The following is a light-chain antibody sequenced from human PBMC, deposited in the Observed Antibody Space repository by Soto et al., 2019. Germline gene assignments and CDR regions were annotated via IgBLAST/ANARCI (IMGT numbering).Light chain of an antibody. CDR2: DAS. CDR1: QGSTKY. Sequence: IQWTQSPSSLSASVVDRVTITCRASQGSTKYLAWYQQKPGKAPNLLIYDASTLHSGVPSRFSGSGSGTEFTLTISSLQPDDFATYYCQKYNSYSWKFGPGTKVDIK. V-gene: IGKV1-9*01. CDR3: QKYNSYSWK. J-gene: IGKJ1*01.